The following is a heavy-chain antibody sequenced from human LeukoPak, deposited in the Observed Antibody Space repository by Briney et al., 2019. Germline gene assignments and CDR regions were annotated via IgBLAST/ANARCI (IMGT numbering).Heavy chain of an antibody. V-gene: IGHV3-7*05. D-gene: IGHD6-13*01. Sequence: PGGSLRLSCATSGFTFSNYWMSCVRQAPGKGLEWVAKIKEDGSEKNSLDSVTGRFTIPRDTAKTSLYLQMTSLRAEDTAIYYCARDWGAAGLWDYWGQGTLATVSS. CDR3: ARDWGAAGLWDY. CDR2: IKEDGSEK. J-gene: IGHJ4*02. CDR1: GFTFSNYW.